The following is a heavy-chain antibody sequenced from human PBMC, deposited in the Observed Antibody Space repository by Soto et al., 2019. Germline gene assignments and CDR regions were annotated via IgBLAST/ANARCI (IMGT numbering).Heavy chain of an antibody. Sequence: PSETLSLTCTVSGGSISSGDYYWSWIRQPPGKGLEWIGYIYYSGSTYYNPSLKSRVTISVDTSKNQFSLKLSSVTAADTAVYYCARGALYYYDSSGYSGWGQGTLVTVSS. V-gene: IGHV4-30-4*01. CDR1: GGSISSGDYY. J-gene: IGHJ4*02. CDR2: IYYSGST. CDR3: ARGALYYYDSSGYSG. D-gene: IGHD3-22*01.